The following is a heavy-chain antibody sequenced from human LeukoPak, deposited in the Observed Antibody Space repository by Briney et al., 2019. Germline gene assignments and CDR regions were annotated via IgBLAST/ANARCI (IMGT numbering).Heavy chain of an antibody. D-gene: IGHD3-9*01. Sequence: GGSLRLSCAASGFTFNNYAMSWVRQAPGKGLEWVSTIADSGGTTYFADSVKGRFTISRDNSKNTVFLLMNSLRVDDTAVFYCAKQDRFLRYFDWGQGTLVTVSS. CDR2: IADSGGTT. J-gene: IGHJ4*02. CDR1: GFTFNNYA. V-gene: IGHV3-23*01. CDR3: AKQDRFLRYFD.